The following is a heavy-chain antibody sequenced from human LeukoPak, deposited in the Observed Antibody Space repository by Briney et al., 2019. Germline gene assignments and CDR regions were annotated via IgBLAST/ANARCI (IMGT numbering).Heavy chain of an antibody. Sequence: GASVKVSCKASGYTFTSYYMHWVRQAPGQGLEWMGIINPSGGSTSYAQKFQGRVTMTRDTPTSTVYMELSSLRSEDTAVYYCARALRFLEFEWPLDYYGMDVWGQGTTVTVSS. J-gene: IGHJ6*02. CDR2: INPSGGST. V-gene: IGHV1-46*01. D-gene: IGHD3-3*01. CDR3: ARALRFLEFEWPLDYYGMDV. CDR1: GYTFTSYY.